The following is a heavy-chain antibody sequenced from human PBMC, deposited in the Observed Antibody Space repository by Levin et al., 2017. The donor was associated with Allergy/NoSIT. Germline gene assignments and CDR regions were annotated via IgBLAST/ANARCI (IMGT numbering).Heavy chain of an antibody. J-gene: IGHJ6*02. CDR3: ARAPLYGDYGNGMDV. D-gene: IGHD4-17*01. Sequence: PSETLSLTCTVSGGSISSSSYYWGWIRQPPGKGLEWIGSIYYSGSTYYNPSLKSRVTISVDTSKNQFSLKLSSVTAADTAVYYCARAPLYGDYGNGMDVWGQGTTVTVSS. CDR2: IYYSGST. CDR1: GGSISSSSYY. V-gene: IGHV4-39*07.